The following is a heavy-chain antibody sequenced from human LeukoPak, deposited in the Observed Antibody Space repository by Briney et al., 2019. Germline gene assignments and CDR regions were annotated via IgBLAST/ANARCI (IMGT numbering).Heavy chain of an antibody. D-gene: IGHD2-2*02. J-gene: IGHJ6*03. CDR3: ARDLLEVIPTAININYYSYCYMDV. CDR2: ISSSGSTI. Sequence: GGSLRLSCAASGFTFSSYEMNWVRQAPGKGLEWVSYISSSGSTIYYADSVKGRFTISRDNAKNSLYLQMSSLRAEDTAVYYCARDLLEVIPTAININYYSYCYMDVWGKGTTVTVSS. CDR1: GFTFSSYE. V-gene: IGHV3-48*03.